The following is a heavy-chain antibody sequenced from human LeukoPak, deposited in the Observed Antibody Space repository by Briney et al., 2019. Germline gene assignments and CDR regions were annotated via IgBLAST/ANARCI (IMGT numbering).Heavy chain of an antibody. CDR2: IYTSGST. CDR1: GGSISSYY. CDR3: AREADTNAEDWFDP. V-gene: IGHV4-4*07. J-gene: IGHJ5*02. Sequence: PSETLSLTCTVSGGSISSYYSSWIRQPAGKGLEWIGRIYTSGSTNYNPSLKSRVTISVDKSKNQFSLKLSSVTAANTAVYYCAREADTNAEDWFDPWGQGTLVTVSS.